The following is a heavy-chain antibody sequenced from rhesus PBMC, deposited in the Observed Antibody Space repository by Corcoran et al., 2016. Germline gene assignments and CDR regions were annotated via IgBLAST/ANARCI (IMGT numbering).Heavy chain of an antibody. V-gene: IGHV4-173*01. D-gene: IGHD1-44*01. CDR3: AILQAYYFDY. J-gene: IGHJ4*01. CDR2: ISGSGGST. CDR1: GGSVSSSNY. Sequence: QVQLQESGPGLVKSSETLSLTCAVSGGSVSSSNYWSWIRQPPGKGLEWIGRISGSGGSTDYNPSLKSRVTISTDTSKNQFSLKLSSVTAADTAVYYCAILQAYYFDYWGQGVLVTVSS.